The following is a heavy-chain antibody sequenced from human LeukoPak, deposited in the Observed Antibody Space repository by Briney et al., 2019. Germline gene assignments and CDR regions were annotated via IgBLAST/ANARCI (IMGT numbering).Heavy chain of an antibody. CDR2: ISYDGGNK. Sequence: PGRSLRLSCAASGFTYSSYALHWVRQAPAKGLEWVAVISYDGGNKYYADSVKGRLTISRDNAKNTLYLQMNSLRGEDTAVYYRARVRHRVAGEMATAYLDYWGQGTLVTVST. J-gene: IGHJ4*02. D-gene: IGHD5-24*01. CDR3: ARVRHRVAGEMATAYLDY. CDR1: GFTYSSYA. V-gene: IGHV3-30-3*01.